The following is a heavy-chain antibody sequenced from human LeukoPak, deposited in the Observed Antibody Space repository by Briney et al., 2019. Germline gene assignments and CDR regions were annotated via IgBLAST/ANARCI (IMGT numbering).Heavy chain of an antibody. CDR3: ASFHGYSSSPTSFDY. J-gene: IGHJ4*02. Sequence: GESLKISCKGSGYSFTSYWIGWVRQMPGKGLEWMGIIYPGDSDTRYSPSFQGQVAISADKPISTAYLQWSSLKASDTAMYYCASFHGYSSSPTSFDYWGQGTLVTVSS. V-gene: IGHV5-51*01. CDR1: GYSFTSYW. CDR2: IYPGDSDT. D-gene: IGHD6-13*01.